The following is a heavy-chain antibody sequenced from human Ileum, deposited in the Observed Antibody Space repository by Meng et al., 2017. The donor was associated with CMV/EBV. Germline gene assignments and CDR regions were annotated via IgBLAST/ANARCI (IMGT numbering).Heavy chain of an antibody. V-gene: IGHV3-30*02. CDR2: IRYDGSNK. D-gene: IGHD6-25*01. CDR3: AKVPKQRPKMDAFDI. Sequence: GESLKISCAAAGFSFSSYGMHWVRQAPGKGLEWVAFIRYDGSNKYYVDSVKGRFTISRDNSKNTLYLQMNSLRAEDTAVYYCAKVPKQRPKMDAFDIWGQGTMVTVSS. CDR1: GFSFSSYG. J-gene: IGHJ3*02.